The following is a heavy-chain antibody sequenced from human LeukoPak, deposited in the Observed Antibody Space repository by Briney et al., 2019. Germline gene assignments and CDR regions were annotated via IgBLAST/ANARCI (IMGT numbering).Heavy chain of an antibody. V-gene: IGHV3-23*01. D-gene: IGHD6-25*01. Sequence: GGSLRLSCAASGFTFSSYAMSWVRQAPGKGLEWVSGISGNGGSTYYADSVKGRFTISRDNSKNTLYLQMNSLRAEDTAVYYCAKDRAGRLYYFDYWGQGTLVTVSS. CDR2: ISGNGGST. CDR3: AKDRAGRLYYFDY. J-gene: IGHJ4*02. CDR1: GFTFSSYA.